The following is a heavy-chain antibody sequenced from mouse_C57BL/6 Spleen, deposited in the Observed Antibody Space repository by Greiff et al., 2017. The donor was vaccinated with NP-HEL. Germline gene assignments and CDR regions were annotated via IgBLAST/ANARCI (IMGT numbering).Heavy chain of an antibody. CDR2: IYPRSGNT. CDR3: ARSITTVVATGSMDY. D-gene: IGHD1-1*01. CDR1: GYTFTSYG. V-gene: IGHV1-81*01. Sequence: VHLVESGAELARPGASVKLSCKASGYTFTSYGISWVKQRTGQGLEWIGEIYPRSGNTYYNEKFKGKATLTADKSSSTAYMELRSLTSEDSAVYFCARSITTVVATGSMDYWGQGTSVTVSS. J-gene: IGHJ4*01.